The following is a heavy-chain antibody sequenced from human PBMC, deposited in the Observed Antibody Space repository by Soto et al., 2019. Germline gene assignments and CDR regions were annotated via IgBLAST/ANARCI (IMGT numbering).Heavy chain of an antibody. CDR1: GYTLTGYY. V-gene: IGHV1-2*04. CDR2: INPNSGGT. D-gene: IGHD6-13*01. Sequence: ASVKVSCKASGYTLTGYYMHWVRQAPGQGLEWMGWINPNSGGTNYAQKFQGWVTMTRDTSISTAYMELSRLRSDDTAVYYCARAAGDMYDYYYGMDVWGQGTTVTVSS. J-gene: IGHJ6*02. CDR3: ARAAGDMYDYYYGMDV.